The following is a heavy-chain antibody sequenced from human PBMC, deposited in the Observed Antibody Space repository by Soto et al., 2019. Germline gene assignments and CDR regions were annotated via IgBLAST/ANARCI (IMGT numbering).Heavy chain of an antibody. CDR2: TYHRSRWYN. J-gene: IGHJ6*03. D-gene: IGHD1-7*01. CDR3: AGTTSHQWYYMDV. CDR1: GDSVSSNSAA. Sequence: SQTLSLTCAISGDSVSSNSAAWNWIRLSPSRGLEWLARTYHRSRWYNDYAVSVRSRITVNPDTSKNQFSLQLTSVTPEDTAVYYCAGTTSHQWYYMDVWGKGTTVTVSS. V-gene: IGHV6-1*01.